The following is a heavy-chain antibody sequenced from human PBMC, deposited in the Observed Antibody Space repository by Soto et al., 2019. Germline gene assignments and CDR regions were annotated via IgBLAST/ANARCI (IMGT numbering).Heavy chain of an antibody. CDR1: GFTFSSYS. J-gene: IGHJ6*02. CDR2: ISSSRSYI. CDR3: ARSYYYDSSGTGGMDV. V-gene: IGHV3-21*01. Sequence: EVQLVESGGGLVKPGGSLRLSCAASGFTFSSYSMNWVRQAPGKGLEWVSAISSSRSYIYYADSVKGRFTISRDNAKNSLYLQMNSLRAEDTAVYYCARSYYYDSSGTGGMDVWGQGTTVTVSS. D-gene: IGHD3-22*01.